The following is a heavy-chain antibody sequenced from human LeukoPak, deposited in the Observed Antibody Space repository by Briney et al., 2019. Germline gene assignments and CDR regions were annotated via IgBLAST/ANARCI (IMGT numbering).Heavy chain of an antibody. CDR2: IYTSGST. J-gene: IGHJ4*02. V-gene: IGHV4-4*07. D-gene: IGHD6-13*01. CDR1: GGSISSYY. CDR3: ARHSLRAAAGTVADY. Sequence: SETLSLTCTVSGGSISSYYWSWIRQPAGRGLEWIGRIYTSGSTNYNPSPKSRVTMSVDTSKSQFSLKLSSVTAADTAMYYCARHSLRAAAGTVADYWGQGTLVTVSS.